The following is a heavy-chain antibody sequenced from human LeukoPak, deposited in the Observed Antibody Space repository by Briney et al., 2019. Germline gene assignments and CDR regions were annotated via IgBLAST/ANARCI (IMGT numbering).Heavy chain of an antibody. CDR2: ISAYNGNT. V-gene: IGHV1-18*01. D-gene: IGHD3-9*01. CDR1: GYTFTSYG. J-gene: IGHJ6*02. CDR3: ARVLRYFDPRPLLDYYGMDV. Sequence: GASVKVSCKASGYTFTSYGISWVRQAPGQGLEWMGWISAYNGNTNYAQKLQGRVTMTTDTSTSTAYMELRCLRSDDTAVYYCARVLRYFDPRPLLDYYGMDVWGQGTTVTVSS.